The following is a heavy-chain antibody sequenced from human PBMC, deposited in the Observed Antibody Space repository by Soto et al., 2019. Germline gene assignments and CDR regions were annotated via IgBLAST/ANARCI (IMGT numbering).Heavy chain of an antibody. V-gene: IGHV4-31*03. Sequence: KPSETLSLTCTVSGGSISSGGYYWSWIRQHPGKGLEWIGYIYYSGSTYYNPSLKSRVTISVDTSKNQFSLKLSSVTAADTAVYYCARVAYYYDSSGYFSAAFDIWGQGTMVTVSS. D-gene: IGHD3-22*01. CDR2: IYYSGST. CDR1: GGSISSGGYY. CDR3: ARVAYYYDSSGYFSAAFDI. J-gene: IGHJ3*02.